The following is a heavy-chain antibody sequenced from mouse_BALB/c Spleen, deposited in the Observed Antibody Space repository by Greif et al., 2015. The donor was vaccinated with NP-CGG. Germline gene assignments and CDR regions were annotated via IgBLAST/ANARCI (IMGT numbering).Heavy chain of an antibody. J-gene: IGHJ2*01. Sequence: EVKLVESGGGLVQPGGSLKLSCATSGFTFGDYYMYWVRQTPEKRLEWVAYISNGGGSTYYPDTVKGRFTISRDNAKNTLYLQMSRLKSEDTAMYYCARPHYYGPGYFDYWGQGTTLTVSS. D-gene: IGHD1-2*01. CDR1: GFTFGDYY. V-gene: IGHV5-12*02. CDR3: ARPHYYGPGYFDY. CDR2: ISNGGGST.